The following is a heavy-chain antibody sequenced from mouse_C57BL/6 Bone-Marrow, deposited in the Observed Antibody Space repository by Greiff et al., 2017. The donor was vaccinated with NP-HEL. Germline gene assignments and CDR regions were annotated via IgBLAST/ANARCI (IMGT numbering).Heavy chain of an antibody. J-gene: IGHJ1*03. D-gene: IGHD1-1*01. CDR3: ARQDTTVVSYWYFDV. Sequence: DVKLQESGGDLVKPGGSLKLSCAASGFTFSSYGMSWVRQTPDKRLEWVATISSGGSYTYYPDSVKGRFTISRDNAKNTLYLQMSSLKSEDTAMYYCARQDTTVVSYWYFDVWGTGTTVTVSS. CDR1: GFTFSSYG. V-gene: IGHV5-6*02. CDR2: ISSGGSYT.